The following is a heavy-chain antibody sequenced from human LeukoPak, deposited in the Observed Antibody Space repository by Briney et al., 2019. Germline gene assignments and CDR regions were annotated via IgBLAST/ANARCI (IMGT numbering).Heavy chain of an antibody. J-gene: IGHJ5*02. Sequence: ASETLSLTCTVSGGSISSYYWSWIRQPAGKGLEWIGRIYTSGSTTYNPSLKSRVTMSVDTSKNQFSLKLRSVTAADTAVYYCAKEHDLWHEEGNWFDPWGQGTLVTVSS. CDR2: IYTSGST. CDR1: GGSISSYY. V-gene: IGHV4-4*07. D-gene: IGHD3-3*01. CDR3: AKEHDLWHEEGNWFDP.